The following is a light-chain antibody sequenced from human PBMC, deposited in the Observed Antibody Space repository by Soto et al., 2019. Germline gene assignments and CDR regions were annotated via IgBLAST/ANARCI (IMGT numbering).Light chain of an antibody. Sequence: QSALTQPASVSGSPGQSITISCTGTSSDVGGYTYVSWYQQHPGKAPKLMIYEVSNRPSGVSNRFSGSKSGNTASLTISGLQAEDEADYYCTSYPTSSTYVFGTGTKV. CDR2: EVS. J-gene: IGLJ1*01. CDR3: TSYPTSSTYV. CDR1: SSDVGGYTY. V-gene: IGLV2-14*01.